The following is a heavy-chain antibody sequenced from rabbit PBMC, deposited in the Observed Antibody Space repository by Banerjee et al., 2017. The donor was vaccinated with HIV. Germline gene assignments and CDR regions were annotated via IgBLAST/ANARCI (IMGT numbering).Heavy chain of an antibody. D-gene: IGHD6-1*01. CDR3: ARAGYTVSYEAYAPPYFNL. V-gene: IGHV1S45*01. CDR2: IYTGDGKT. CDR1: GFSFSSGYD. J-gene: IGHJ4*01. Sequence: QEQLVESGGDLVKPGGTLTLTCKASGFSFSSGYDMCWVRQAPGKGLEWIACIYTGDGKTYYASWAKGRFTISKTSSTTVTLQMTSLTAADTATYFCARAGYTVSYEAYAPPYFNLWGQGTLVTVS.